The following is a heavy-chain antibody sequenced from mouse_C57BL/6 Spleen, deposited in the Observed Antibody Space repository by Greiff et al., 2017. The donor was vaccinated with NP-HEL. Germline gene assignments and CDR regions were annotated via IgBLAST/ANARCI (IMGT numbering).Heavy chain of an antibody. CDR2: IDPETGGT. D-gene: IGHD1-1*01. CDR3: TRRTFYGDY. V-gene: IGHV1-15*01. J-gene: IGHJ2*01. Sequence: VQLQQSGAELVRPGASVTLSCKASGYTFTDYEMHWVKQTPVHGLEWIGAIDPETGGTAYNQKFKGKAILTADKSSRTAYMGLRSLTSEDSAVYYCTRRTFYGDYGGQGTTLTVSS. CDR1: GYTFTDYE.